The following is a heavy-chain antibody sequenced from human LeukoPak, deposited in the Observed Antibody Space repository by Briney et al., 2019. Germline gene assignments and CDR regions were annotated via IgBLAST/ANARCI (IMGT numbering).Heavy chain of an antibody. CDR2: IYYSGST. V-gene: IGHV4-59*01. D-gene: IGHD3-10*01. J-gene: IGHJ4*02. CDR1: CGSISSYY. Sequence: SEILSLTCTVSCGSISSYYWSWIRQPPGKGLGWIGNIYYSGSTNYNSSLRSRVTISVDTSKNQFSLKLSSVTAADTAVYYCARARFTMVRGVREYYFDYWGQGTLVTVSS. CDR3: ARARFTMVRGVREYYFDY.